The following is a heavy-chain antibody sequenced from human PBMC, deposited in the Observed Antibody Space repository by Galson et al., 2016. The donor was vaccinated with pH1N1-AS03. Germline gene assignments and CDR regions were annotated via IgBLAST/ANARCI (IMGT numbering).Heavy chain of an antibody. Sequence: SLRLSCAASGFTFSRYPIHWVRQAPGKGLEWEALISYDGVTEHYADSVKGRFTISRDNFKNTVYLQMNSLRADDTAVYYCARGYCDGGGCHNWGGMDVWGQGTTVTVSS. J-gene: IGHJ6*02. V-gene: IGHV3-30*03. D-gene: IGHD2-15*01. CDR3: ARGYCDGGGCHNWGGMDV. CDR1: GFTFSRYP. CDR2: ISYDGVTE.